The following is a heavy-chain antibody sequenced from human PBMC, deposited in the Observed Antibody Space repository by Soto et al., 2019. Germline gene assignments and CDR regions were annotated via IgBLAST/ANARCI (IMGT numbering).Heavy chain of an antibody. D-gene: IGHD3-22*01. J-gene: IGHJ4*02. CDR1: GFTFSSSV. CDR3: ARAHYFDSGPLDY. CDR2: IWYDGINK. V-gene: IGHV3-33*01. Sequence: QVQLVESGGGVVQPGRSLRLSCAASGFTFSSSVMHWVRQAPGKGLEWVAVIWYDGINKYYADSVKGRFTISRDNSKNTLYLQMNSLRAEYTAVYYCARAHYFDSGPLDYWGQGTLVTVSS.